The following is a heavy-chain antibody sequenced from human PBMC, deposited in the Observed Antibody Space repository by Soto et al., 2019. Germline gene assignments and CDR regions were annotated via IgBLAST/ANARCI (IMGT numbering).Heavy chain of an antibody. J-gene: IGHJ6*02. CDR2: IDPSDSYT. D-gene: IGHD3-3*01. CDR1: GYSFTSYW. V-gene: IGHV5-10-1*01. CDR3: ASSDFWSGYAYYYYYGMDV. Sequence: GESLKISCKGSGYSFTSYWISWVRQMPGKGLEWMGRIDPSDSYTNYSPSFQGHVTISADKSISTAYLQWSSLKASDTAMYYCASSDFWSGYAYYYYYGMDVWGQGTTVTV.